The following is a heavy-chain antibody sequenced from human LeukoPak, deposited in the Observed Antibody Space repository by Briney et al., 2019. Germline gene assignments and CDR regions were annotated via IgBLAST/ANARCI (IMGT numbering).Heavy chain of an antibody. V-gene: IGHV4-30-4*01. Sequence: PSETLSLTCTVSGGSISSGDYYWSWIRQPPGKGLEWIGYIYYSGSTYYNPSLKSRVTISVDTSKNQFSLKLSSVTAADTAVYYCARGGFGWLLPNAFDIWGQGTMVTVSS. CDR2: IYYSGST. D-gene: IGHD3-22*01. CDR1: GGSISSGDYY. J-gene: IGHJ3*02. CDR3: ARGGFGWLLPNAFDI.